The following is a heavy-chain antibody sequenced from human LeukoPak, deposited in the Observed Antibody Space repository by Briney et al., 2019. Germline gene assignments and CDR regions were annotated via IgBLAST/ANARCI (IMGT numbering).Heavy chain of an antibody. V-gene: IGHV4-59*12. CDR2: IYYSGTT. Sequence: SETLSLTCSVSVGSLSGYSWSWIRHPPGKGLEWIGYIYYSGTTNYNPSLTSRVTISVDTSKNQFSLKLSSVTAADTAVYYCARLKYYGSGSYYKRVPWYYYGMDVWGQGTTVTVSS. J-gene: IGHJ6*02. CDR1: VGSLSGYS. D-gene: IGHD3-10*01. CDR3: ARLKYYGSGSYYKRVPWYYYGMDV.